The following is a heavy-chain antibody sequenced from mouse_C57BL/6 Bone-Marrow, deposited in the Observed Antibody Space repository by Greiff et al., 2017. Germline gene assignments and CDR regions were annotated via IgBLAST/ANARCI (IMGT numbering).Heavy chain of an antibody. Sequence: VKLQQPGAELVKPGASVKLSCKASGYTFTSYWMHWVKQRPGQGLEWIGMIHPNSGSTNYNEKFKSKATLTVDKSSSTAYMQLSSLTSEDSAVYYCARFTTVVARDYWGQGTTLTVSS. V-gene: IGHV1-64*01. CDR1: GYTFTSYW. J-gene: IGHJ2*01. CDR2: IHPNSGST. CDR3: ARFTTVVARDY. D-gene: IGHD1-1*01.